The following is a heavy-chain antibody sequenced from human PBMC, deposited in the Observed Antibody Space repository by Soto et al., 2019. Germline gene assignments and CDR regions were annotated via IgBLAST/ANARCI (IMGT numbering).Heavy chain of an antibody. Sequence: GGSLRLSCAASGFTFSSYAMSWVRRAPGKGLEWVSAISGSARSTKYADSVKGRFTISRDNSKNTLFLQMSSLRAEDTAVYYCAKDVHYDSXTCIEDFHHWAQGTLVTVSS. D-gene: IGHD3-9*01. CDR1: GFTFSSYA. V-gene: IGHV3-23*01. J-gene: IGHJ1*01. CDR3: AKDVHYDSXTCIEDFHH. CDR2: ISGSARST.